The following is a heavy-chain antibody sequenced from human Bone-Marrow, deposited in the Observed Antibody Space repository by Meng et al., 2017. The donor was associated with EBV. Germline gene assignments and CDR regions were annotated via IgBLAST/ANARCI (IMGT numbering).Heavy chain of an antibody. CDR3: ARGCSGGSCSPFDY. Sequence: VQLQQLGAGLVKPSETLSLTCAVYGGSFSGYYWSWIRQPPGKGLEWIGEINHSGSTNYNPSLKSRVTISVDTSKNQFSLKLSSVTAADTAVYYCARGCSGGSCSPFDYWGQGTLVTVSS. CDR2: INHSGST. CDR1: GGSFSGYY. J-gene: IGHJ4*02. V-gene: IGHV4-34*01. D-gene: IGHD2-15*01.